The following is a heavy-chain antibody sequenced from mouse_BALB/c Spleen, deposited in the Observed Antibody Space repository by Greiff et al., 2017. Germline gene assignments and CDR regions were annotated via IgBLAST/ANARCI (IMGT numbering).Heavy chain of an antibody. J-gene: IGHJ3*01. Sequence: QVQLQQSGAELVRPGTSVKVSCKASGYAFTNYLIEWVKQRPGQGLEWIGVINPGSGGTNYNEKFKGKATLTADKSSSTAYMQLSSLTSDDSAVYFCAGEFAYWGQGTLVTVSA. CDR3: AGEFAY. V-gene: IGHV1-54*01. CDR2: INPGSGGT. CDR1: GYAFTNYL.